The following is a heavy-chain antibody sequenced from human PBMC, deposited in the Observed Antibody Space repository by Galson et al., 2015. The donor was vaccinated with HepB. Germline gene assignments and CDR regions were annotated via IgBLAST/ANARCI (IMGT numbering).Heavy chain of an antibody. D-gene: IGHD6-13*01. CDR3: ARMVAAAGNDLTFDY. Sequence: SGAEVKKPGESLRISCKGSGYSFTSYWISWVRQMPGKGLEWMGRIDPSDSYTNYSPSFQGHVTISADKSISTAYLQWSSLKASDTAMYYCARMVAAAGNDLTFDYWGQGTLVTVSS. CDR2: IDPSDSYT. CDR1: GYSFTSYW. J-gene: IGHJ4*02. V-gene: IGHV5-10-1*01.